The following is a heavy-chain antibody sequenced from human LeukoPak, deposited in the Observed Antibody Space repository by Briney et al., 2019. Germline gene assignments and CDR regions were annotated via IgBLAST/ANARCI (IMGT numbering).Heavy chain of an antibody. CDR2: IWYDGTNN. CDR1: GFIFSSYG. CDR3: AKAPSTADDYYYYMDV. J-gene: IGHJ6*03. Sequence: PGGSLRLSCAASGFIFSSYGMQWVRQAPGKGLEWVALIWYDGTNNYYADSVKGRFTISRDNSKNTLYLQMDSLRAEDTAVYYCAKAPSTADDYYYYMDVWGKGTTVTVSS. V-gene: IGHV3-33*03.